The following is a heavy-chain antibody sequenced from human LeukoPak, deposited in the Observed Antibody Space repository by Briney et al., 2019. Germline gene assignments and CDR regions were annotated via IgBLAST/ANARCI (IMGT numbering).Heavy chain of an antibody. D-gene: IGHD2-15*01. Sequence: KTSETLSLTCTVSGGSISSGSYYWSWIRQPAGKGLEWIGRIYTSGSTNYNPSLKSRVTISVDTSKNQFSLKLSSVTAADTAVYYCATDGDAYSFRAFDIWRQETMVTVSS. V-gene: IGHV4-61*02. CDR2: IYTSGST. J-gene: IGHJ3*02. CDR3: ATDGDAYSFRAFDI. CDR1: GGSISSGSYY.